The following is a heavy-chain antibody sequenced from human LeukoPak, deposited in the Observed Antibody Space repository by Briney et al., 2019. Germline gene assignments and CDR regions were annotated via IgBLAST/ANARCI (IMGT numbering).Heavy chain of an antibody. V-gene: IGHV1-24*01. CDR3: ATGGITILEFDY. CDR2: FDPEDGET. D-gene: IGHD3-9*01. Sequence: ASVKVSCTVSGYTLTELSMHWVRQAPGKGLEWMGGFDPEDGETIYAQKFQGRVTMTEDTSTDTAYMELSSLRSEDTAVYYCATGGITILEFDYWGQGTLVTVSS. CDR1: GYTLTELS. J-gene: IGHJ4*02.